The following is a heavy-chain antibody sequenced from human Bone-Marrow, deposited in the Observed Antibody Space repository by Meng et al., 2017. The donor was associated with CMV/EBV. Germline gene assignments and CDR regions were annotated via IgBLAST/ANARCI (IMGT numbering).Heavy chain of an antibody. Sequence: GESLKISCAASGFTFSSYEMNWVRQAPGKGLEWVSYISSRGNTIYYTDSVKGRFTISRDNTKNSLYLQMNNLRAEDTAVYYCARETWFGELSPDAFDIWGQGTMVTVSS. CDR3: ARETWFGELSPDAFDI. J-gene: IGHJ3*02. D-gene: IGHD3-10*01. V-gene: IGHV3-48*03. CDR1: GFTFSSYE. CDR2: ISSRGNTI.